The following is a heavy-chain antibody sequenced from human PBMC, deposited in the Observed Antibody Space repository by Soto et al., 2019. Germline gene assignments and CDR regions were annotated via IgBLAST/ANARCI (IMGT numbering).Heavy chain of an antibody. CDR2: INPNSGGT. J-gene: IGHJ4*02. D-gene: IGHD2-15*01. Sequence: QVQLVQSGAEVKKPGASVKVSCNASGYTFTGYYMHWVRQAPGQGLEWMGWINPNSGGTNYAQKFQGRVTMTRDTSISTAYMELSRLRSDDTAEYYCARELAPLRYCSGGSCYGSNNDYWGQGTLVTVSS. CDR1: GYTFTGYY. CDR3: ARELAPLRYCSGGSCYGSNNDY. V-gene: IGHV1-2*02.